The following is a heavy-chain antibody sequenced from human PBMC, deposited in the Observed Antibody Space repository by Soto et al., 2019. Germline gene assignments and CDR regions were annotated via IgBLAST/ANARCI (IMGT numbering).Heavy chain of an antibody. D-gene: IGHD3-16*02. V-gene: IGHV1-58*01. CDR3: TRVLGYQYYFDY. CDR2: IVVGSGNT. Sequence: SVKVSCKASGFTFTSSAVQWVRQARGQRLEWIGWIVVGSGNTNYAQKFQERVTITRDMSTSTAYMELSSLRSEDTAVYYCTRVLGYQYYFDYWGQGTXVTVSS. CDR1: GFTFTSSA. J-gene: IGHJ4*02.